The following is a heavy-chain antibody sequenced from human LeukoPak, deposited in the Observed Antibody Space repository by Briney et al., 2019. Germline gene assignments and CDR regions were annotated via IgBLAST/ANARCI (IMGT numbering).Heavy chain of an antibody. CDR1: GFIVSSDY. D-gene: IGHD4-23*01. CDR2: IYSGGST. Sequence: TGGSLRLSCAASGFIVSSDYMNWVRQVPGKGLEWVSVIYSGGSTYYADSVKGRFTISRDNSKNTLFLQMNSLRAEDTAEYYCARGDDYGGAWYYFDYWGQGTLVTVSS. CDR3: ARGDDYGGAWYYFDY. J-gene: IGHJ4*02. V-gene: IGHV3-53*01.